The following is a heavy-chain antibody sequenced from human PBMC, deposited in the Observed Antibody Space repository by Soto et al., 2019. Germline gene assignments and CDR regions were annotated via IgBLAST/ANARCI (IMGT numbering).Heavy chain of an antibody. CDR3: ATRSPPRGVYCSGGSCYSDYYYMDV. J-gene: IGHJ6*03. CDR2: ISSSSSTI. Sequence: EVQLVESGGGLVQPGGSLRLSCAASGFTFSSYSMNWVRQAPGKGLEWVSYISSSSSTIYYADSVKGRFTISRDNAKNSLYLQMNSLRAEDTAVYYCATRSPPRGVYCSGGSCYSDYYYMDVWGKGTTVTVSS. D-gene: IGHD2-15*01. CDR1: GFTFSSYS. V-gene: IGHV3-48*01.